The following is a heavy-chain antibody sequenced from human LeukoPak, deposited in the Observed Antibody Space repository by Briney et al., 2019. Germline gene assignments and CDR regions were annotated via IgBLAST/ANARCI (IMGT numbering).Heavy chain of an antibody. CDR1: GGSISSYY. CDR3: ARDWAVTTFWYFDL. Sequence: SETLSLTCTVSGGSISSYYWSWIRQPAGKGLEWIGRIYTSGSTNYNPSLKSRVTMSVDTSKNQFSLKLSSVTAADTAAYYCARDWAVTTFWYFDLWGRGTLVTVSS. V-gene: IGHV4-4*07. J-gene: IGHJ2*01. CDR2: IYTSGST. D-gene: IGHD4-17*01.